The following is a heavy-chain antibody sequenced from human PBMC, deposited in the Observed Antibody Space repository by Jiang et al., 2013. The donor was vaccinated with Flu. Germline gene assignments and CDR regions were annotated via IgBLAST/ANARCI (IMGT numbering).Heavy chain of an antibody. D-gene: IGHD3-10*01. CDR2: ISAYNGNT. Sequence: EWMGWISAYNGNTNYAQKLQGRVTMTTDTSTSTAYMELRSLRSDDTAAYYCARDLDYYGSGDHDNYYYYGMDVWGQGTTVTVSS. V-gene: IGHV1-18*01. J-gene: IGHJ6*02. CDR3: ARDLDYYGSGDHDNYYYYGMDV.